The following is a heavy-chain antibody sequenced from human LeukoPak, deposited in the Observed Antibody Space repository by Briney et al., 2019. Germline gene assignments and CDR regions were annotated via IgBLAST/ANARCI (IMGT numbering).Heavy chain of an antibody. CDR3: ARGGKYIDY. Sequence: GESLKISCKGSGYSFTSHWIGWVRQMPGKGLEWMGIIYPGDSDTRYSPSFQGQATMSVDKSSRTSYLQWSSVKASDTAMYYCARGGKYIDYWGQGTLVTVSS. D-gene: IGHD3-16*01. V-gene: IGHV5-51*01. J-gene: IGHJ4*02. CDR1: GYSFTSHW. CDR2: IYPGDSDT.